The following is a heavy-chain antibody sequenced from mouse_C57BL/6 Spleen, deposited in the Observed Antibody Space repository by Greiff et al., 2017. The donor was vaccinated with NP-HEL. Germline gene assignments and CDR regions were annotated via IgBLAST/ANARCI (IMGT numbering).Heavy chain of an antibody. Sequence: DVQLVESGGDLVKPGGSLKLSCAASGFTFSSYGMSWVRQTPDKRLEWVATISSGGSYTYYPDSVKGRFTISRDNAKNTLYLQMSSLKSEDTAMYYCARRGTTVVALYYFDYWGQGTTLTVSS. CDR3: ARRGTTVVALYYFDY. CDR1: GFTFSSYG. V-gene: IGHV5-6*01. D-gene: IGHD1-1*01. J-gene: IGHJ2*01. CDR2: ISSGGSYT.